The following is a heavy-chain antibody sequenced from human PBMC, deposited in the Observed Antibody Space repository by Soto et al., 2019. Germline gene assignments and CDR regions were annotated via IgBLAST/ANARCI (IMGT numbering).Heavy chain of an antibody. CDR3: ARQWNYDILTGHPDD. J-gene: IGHJ4*02. D-gene: IGHD3-9*01. CDR1: GYSFTSYW. V-gene: IGHV5-51*01. CDR2: IYPGDSDT. Sequence: GESLKISCKGSGYSFTSYWIGWVRQMPGKGLEWMGIIYPGDSDTRYSPSFQGQVTISADKSISTAYLQWSSLKASDTAMYYCARQWNYDILTGHPDDWGQGTLVTVSS.